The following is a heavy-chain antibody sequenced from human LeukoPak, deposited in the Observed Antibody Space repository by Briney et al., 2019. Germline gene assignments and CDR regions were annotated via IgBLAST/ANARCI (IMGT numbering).Heavy chain of an antibody. J-gene: IGHJ4*02. CDR2: IDNSGST. D-gene: IGHD2-2*01. Sequence: SETLSLTCTVSGGSISSSYWSWVRQPPGKGLEWIGYIDNSGSTNYNPSLKSRVTISLDTPKSQFSLKLSSVTAADTAVYYCARYCTSTTCILRGFDYWGQGTLVTVSS. V-gene: IGHV4-4*09. CDR3: ARYCTSTTCILRGFDY. CDR1: GGSISSSY.